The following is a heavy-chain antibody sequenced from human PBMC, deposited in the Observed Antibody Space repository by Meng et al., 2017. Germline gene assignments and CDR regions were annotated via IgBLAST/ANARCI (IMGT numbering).Heavy chain of an antibody. V-gene: IGHV3-48*03. CDR2: ITTSCSTI. D-gene: IGHD5-24*01. Sequence: GGSLRLSCAASGFTFSSYEMNWVRQAPGKGLEWVSYITTSCSTIYYADSVKGRVTISRDNAKNSLYLQMNSLRAEDTAVYYCVRGGRDGYNYFSYWGQGTLVTVSS. CDR1: GFTFSSYE. J-gene: IGHJ4*02. CDR3: VRGGRDGYNYFSY.